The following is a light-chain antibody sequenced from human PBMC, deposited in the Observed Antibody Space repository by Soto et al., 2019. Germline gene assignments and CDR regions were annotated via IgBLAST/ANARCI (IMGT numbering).Light chain of an antibody. CDR1: SSDVGGYNY. CDR3: TSYSSSKSLYV. Sequence: QSALTQPASVSGSPGQSITLSCTRTSSDVGGYNYVSWYQQHPGKAPKLMIYEVSNRPSGVPNRFSGSKSGNTASLTISGLQAEDEADYYCTSYSSSKSLYVFGTGTKLTVL. CDR2: EVS. V-gene: IGLV2-14*01. J-gene: IGLJ1*01.